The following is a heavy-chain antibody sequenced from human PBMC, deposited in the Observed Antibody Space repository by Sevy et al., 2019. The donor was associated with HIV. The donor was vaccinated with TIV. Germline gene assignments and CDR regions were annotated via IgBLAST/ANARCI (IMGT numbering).Heavy chain of an antibody. CDR3: ARRSPMTTVIDY. J-gene: IGHJ4*02. V-gene: IGHV5-51*01. CDR1: GYSFTSYW. CDR2: SYPADSDT. D-gene: IGHD4-17*01. Sequence: GESLKISCKGSGYSFTSYWIGWVRQMPGKGLEWMGISYPADSDTRYSRSFQGQVTTSADKSISTAYLQGSSLKASDTAMYYCARRSPMTTVIDYWGQGTLVTVSS.